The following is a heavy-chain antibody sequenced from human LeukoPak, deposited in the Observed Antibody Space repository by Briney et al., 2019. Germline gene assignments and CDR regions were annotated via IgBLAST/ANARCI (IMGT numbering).Heavy chain of an antibody. CDR2: INPNSGGT. Sequence: ASVKVSCKASGYTFTGYYMHWVRQAPGQGLEWMGWINPNSGGTNYEQKFQGRVTMTRDTSISTAYMELSRLRSDDTAVYYCASASRIAAADYPLDYWGQGTLVTVSS. V-gene: IGHV1-2*02. CDR1: GYTFTGYY. D-gene: IGHD6-13*01. J-gene: IGHJ4*02. CDR3: ASASRIAAADYPLDY.